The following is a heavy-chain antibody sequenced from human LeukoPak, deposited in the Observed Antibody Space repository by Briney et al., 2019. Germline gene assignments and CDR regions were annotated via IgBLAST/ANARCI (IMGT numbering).Heavy chain of an antibody. V-gene: IGHV4-30-2*01. Sequence: SETLSLTCTVSGGSISSGGYYWSWIRQPPGKGLEWIGYIYHSGSTYYNPSLKSRVTISVDRSKNQFSLKLSSATAADTAVYYCARDPGVSGYATNFDYWGQGTLVTVSS. CDR1: GGSISSGGYY. D-gene: IGHD3-22*01. CDR3: ARDPGVSGYATNFDY. J-gene: IGHJ4*02. CDR2: IYHSGST.